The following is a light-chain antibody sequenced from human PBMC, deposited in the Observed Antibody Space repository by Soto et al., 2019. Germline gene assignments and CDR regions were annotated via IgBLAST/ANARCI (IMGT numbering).Light chain of an antibody. V-gene: IGKV3D-15*01. CDR3: QQYDNWPPIT. CDR2: DIS. Sequence: ETVMTQSPATLSVSPGERATLSCRASQSISSNLAWYQQKPGQPPRLLIYDISTRATGIPTRFSGSGSGTEFTLTISSLQPDDFATYYCQQYDNWPPITFGQGTRLEIK. CDR1: QSISSN. J-gene: IGKJ5*01.